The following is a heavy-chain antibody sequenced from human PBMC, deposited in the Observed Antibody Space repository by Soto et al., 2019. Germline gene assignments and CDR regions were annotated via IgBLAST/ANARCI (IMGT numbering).Heavy chain of an antibody. CDR2: INPSGGST. Sequence: GASVKVSCKASGYTFTSYYMHWVRQAPGQGLEWMGIINPSGGSTSYAQKFQGRVTMTRDTSTSTAYMELSSLRSEDTAVYYCASSYYGSGSYYGPNYYYGMDVWGQGTTVTVSS. V-gene: IGHV1-46*01. J-gene: IGHJ6*02. CDR1: GYTFTSYY. CDR3: ASSYYGSGSYYGPNYYYGMDV. D-gene: IGHD3-10*01.